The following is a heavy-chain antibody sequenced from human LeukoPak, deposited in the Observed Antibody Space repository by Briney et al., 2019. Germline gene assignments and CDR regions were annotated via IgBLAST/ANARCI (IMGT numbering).Heavy chain of an antibody. CDR3: AHTSVDYYDYLWGTNRSTTAFDS. D-gene: IGHD3-16*02. V-gene: IGHV2-5*01. CDR2: IYWNDDK. J-gene: IGHJ4*02. Sequence: SGPTLVNPTQTLTLTCTFSGFSLSTSGVAVAWIRQPPRKALEWLTLIYWNDDKRYSPSLKNRLTITNDASKNQVVLTVTNMDPVDTATYYCAHTSVDYYDYLWGTNRSTTAFDSWGQGTLVTVSS. CDR1: GFSLSTSGVA.